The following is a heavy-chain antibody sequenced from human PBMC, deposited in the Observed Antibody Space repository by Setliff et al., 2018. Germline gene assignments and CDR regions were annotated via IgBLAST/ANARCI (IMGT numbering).Heavy chain of an antibody. CDR2: IKQDGSEK. CDR3: VRVKKEYSYGYGAYYNYMDV. J-gene: IGHJ6*03. V-gene: IGHV3-7*01. D-gene: IGHD5-18*01. Sequence: GGSLRLSCAASGFTFSNYLMSWVRQAPGKGLEWVANIKQDGSEKYYVDSVKGRFTISRDNAKNSLYLQMNSLKVEDTAVYYCVRVKKEYSYGYGAYYNYMDVWGEGTTVTVSS. CDR1: GFTFSNYL.